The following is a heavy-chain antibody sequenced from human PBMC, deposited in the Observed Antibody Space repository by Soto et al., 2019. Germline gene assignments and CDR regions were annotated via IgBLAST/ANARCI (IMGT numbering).Heavy chain of an antibody. CDR3: VRDSAHRSNWLDP. D-gene: IGHD6-25*01. Sequence: SETLSLTCTVSGGSISSYYWSWIRQPPGKGLEWIGYIYYSGSTNYNPSLKSRVTISVDTSKYQFSLKLSSVTAADTAVYYCVRDSAHRSNWLDPWGQGTLVTVSS. CDR2: IYYSGST. CDR1: GGSISSYY. J-gene: IGHJ5*02. V-gene: IGHV4-59*01.